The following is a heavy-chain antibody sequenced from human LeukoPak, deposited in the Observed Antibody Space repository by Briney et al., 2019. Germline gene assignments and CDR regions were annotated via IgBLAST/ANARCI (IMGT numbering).Heavy chain of an antibody. D-gene: IGHD3-22*01. CDR2: ISGSGGST. J-gene: IGHJ3*02. Sequence: GGSLRLSCAASGFTFSSYAMSWVRQAPGKGLEWVSAISGSGGSTYYADSVKGRFTISRDNSKNTLYLQMDSLRAEDTAVYYCAKSTMIVVVAFDIWGQGTMVTVSS. V-gene: IGHV3-23*01. CDR1: GFTFSSYA. CDR3: AKSTMIVVVAFDI.